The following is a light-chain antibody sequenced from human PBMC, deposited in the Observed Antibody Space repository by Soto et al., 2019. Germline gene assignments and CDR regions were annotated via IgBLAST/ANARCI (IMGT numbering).Light chain of an antibody. Sequence: EILMTQSPATLSVSPGERATLSCRASQSVSSNLAWYQQKPGQAPRLLIYGASTRATGIPARFSGSGSGTEFTLTISSLQSEDFAVYYCQQYNNWPPMFGQGTKV. V-gene: IGKV3-15*01. J-gene: IGKJ1*01. CDR2: GAS. CDR3: QQYNNWPPM. CDR1: QSVSSN.